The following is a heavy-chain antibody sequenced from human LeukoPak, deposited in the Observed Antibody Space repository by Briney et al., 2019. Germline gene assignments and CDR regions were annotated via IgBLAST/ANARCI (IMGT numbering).Heavy chain of an antibody. D-gene: IGHD6-13*01. CDR1: GYTFTGYY. V-gene: IGHV1-2*02. Sequence: ASVKVSCKASGYTFTGYYMHWVRQDPGQGLEWMGWINPNSGGTNYAQKFQGRVTMTRDTSISTTYMELSRLRSDDTAVYYCARGRRYSSSWYKNYYYGMDVWGQGTTVTVSS. J-gene: IGHJ6*02. CDR2: INPNSGGT. CDR3: ARGRRYSSSWYKNYYYGMDV.